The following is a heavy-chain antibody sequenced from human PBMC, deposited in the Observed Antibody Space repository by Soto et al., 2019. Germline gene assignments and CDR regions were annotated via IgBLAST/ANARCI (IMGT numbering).Heavy chain of an antibody. Sequence: RASVKVSGKPSGGTLSPYPIRWVRQAPGQGLEWMGGIIPIFGTANYAQKFQGRVTITADESTSTAYMELSSLRSEDTAVYYCARGWSTDYWGQGTLVTVSS. J-gene: IGHJ4*02. D-gene: IGHD2-8*01. V-gene: IGHV1-69*13. CDR2: IIPIFGTA. CDR1: GGTLSPYP. CDR3: ARGWSTDY.